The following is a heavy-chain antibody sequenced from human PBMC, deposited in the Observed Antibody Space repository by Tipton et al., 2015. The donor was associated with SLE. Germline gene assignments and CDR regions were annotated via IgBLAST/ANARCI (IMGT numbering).Heavy chain of an antibody. V-gene: IGHV1-46*01. Sequence: QVQLVQSGAEMRKPGASVKISCKASGYTFSTFYIHWVRQAPGQGLELMGVINPGDGRISYAQKFQGRVTMTRDTSTSTVYLEVSSLQSEDTAVYYCARDLRYGDYRFDYWGQGTLVTVSS. D-gene: IGHD4-17*01. CDR3: ARDLRYGDYRFDY. J-gene: IGHJ4*02. CDR2: INPGDGRI. CDR1: GYTFSTFY.